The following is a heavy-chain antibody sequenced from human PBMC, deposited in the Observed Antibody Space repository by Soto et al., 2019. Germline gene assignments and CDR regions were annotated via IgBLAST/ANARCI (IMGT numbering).Heavy chain of an antibody. Sequence: SETLSLTCTVSGGSISSYCWSWIRQPPGKGLEWIGYIYYGGSTYYNPSLKSRVTISVDTSKNQFSLKLSSVTAADTAVYYCARRTVTYYYYYMDVWGKGTTVTVSS. CDR1: GGSISSYC. CDR3: ARRTVTYYYYYMDV. D-gene: IGHD4-17*01. CDR2: IYYGGST. J-gene: IGHJ6*03. V-gene: IGHV4-59*08.